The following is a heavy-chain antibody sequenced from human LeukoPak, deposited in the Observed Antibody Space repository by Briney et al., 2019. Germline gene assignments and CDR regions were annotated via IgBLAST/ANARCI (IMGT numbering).Heavy chain of an antibody. V-gene: IGHV4-39*01. CDR3: ARHSGGSGSYPFDY. CDR2: IHYSGSA. J-gene: IGHJ4*02. Sequence: SETLSLTCTVSGGSISSSSYYWGWIRQPPGKGLEWIGSIHYSGSAYYNSPLKIRVTISVDTSKNQFSLNLRSVTAADTAVYYCARHSGGSGSYPFDYWGQGTLVTVSS. CDR1: GGSISSSSYY. D-gene: IGHD3-10*01.